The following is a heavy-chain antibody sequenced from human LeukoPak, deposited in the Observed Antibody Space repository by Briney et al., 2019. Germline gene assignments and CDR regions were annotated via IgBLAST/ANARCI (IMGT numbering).Heavy chain of an antibody. D-gene: IGHD2-15*01. Sequence: PGGSLRLSCDASGFTFSRYAMRWVRQAPGKGLEWVSGISGSGGSTYYADSVKGRFTISRDNSKNRLFLQMNSLRAEDTAVYYCAKGTDRRGSCPLDYWGQGTLVTVSS. CDR3: AKGTDRRGSCPLDY. V-gene: IGHV3-23*01. J-gene: IGHJ4*02. CDR1: GFTFSRYA. CDR2: ISGSGGST.